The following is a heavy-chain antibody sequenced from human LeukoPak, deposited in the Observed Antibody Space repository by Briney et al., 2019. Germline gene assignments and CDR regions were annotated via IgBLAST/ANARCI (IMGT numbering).Heavy chain of an antibody. CDR2: ISPDGSNK. J-gene: IGHJ5*01. V-gene: IGHV3-30*18. Sequence: GGSLRLSCAASGFPFTSYGMHWVRQAPGKGLEWVAVISPDGSNKYYADSVKGRFTISRDNSKNTLYLQMNSLRAEDTALYNCAKEHYLGSGSYPDSWGQGPLVTVSS. CDR3: AKEHYLGSGSYPDS. CDR1: GFPFTSYG. D-gene: IGHD3-10*01.